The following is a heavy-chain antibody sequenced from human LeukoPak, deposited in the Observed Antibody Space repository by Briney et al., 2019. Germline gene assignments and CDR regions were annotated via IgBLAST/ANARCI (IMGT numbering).Heavy chain of an antibody. J-gene: IGHJ4*02. Sequence: SQTLSLTCAISGDSVSSNSAAWNWIRQSPSRGLEWLGRTYYRSKWYNDYAVSVKSRITINPDTSKNQFSLQLNSVTPEGTAVYYCARGPWRSGIVATKSSYYFDYWGQGTLVTVSS. CDR3: ARGPWRSGIVATKSSYYFDY. CDR2: TYYRSKWYN. V-gene: IGHV6-1*01. D-gene: IGHD5-12*01. CDR1: GDSVSSNSAA.